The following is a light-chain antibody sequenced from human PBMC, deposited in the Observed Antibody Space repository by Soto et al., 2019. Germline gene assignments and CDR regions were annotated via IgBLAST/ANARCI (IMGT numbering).Light chain of an antibody. CDR1: QSVSSY. CDR2: GAS. J-gene: IGKJ5*01. V-gene: IGKV3-11*01. CDR3: QQCGSSST. Sequence: EIVLTQSPATLSLSPGERATLSCRASQSVSSYLAWYQQKPGQAPRLLIYGASDRATGIPDRFSASGSGTDFTLTISRLEPQDFAVYYCQQCGSSSTFGQGTRLEIK.